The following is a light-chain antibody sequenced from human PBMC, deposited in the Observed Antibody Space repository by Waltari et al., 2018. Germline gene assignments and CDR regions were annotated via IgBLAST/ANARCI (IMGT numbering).Light chain of an antibody. Sequence: IVMTQSPASLAVSMGERATIYCNSSQSVLFNSNNKNYLAWYQQKPGQPPELLSYWASTRESGVLDRFSGSGSGTDIVLNSSSLQAEDVAVYYCQQFYHSPVTFGQGTKGEIK. J-gene: IGKJ1*01. CDR1: QSVLFNSNNKNY. V-gene: IGKV4-1*01. CDR3: QQFYHSPVT. CDR2: WAS.